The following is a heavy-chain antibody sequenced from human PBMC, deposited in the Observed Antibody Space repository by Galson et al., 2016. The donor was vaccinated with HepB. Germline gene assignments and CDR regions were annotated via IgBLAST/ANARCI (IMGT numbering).Heavy chain of an antibody. CDR3: ARDLGSGYTSGIDN. CDR1: GFTFGNYY. D-gene: IGHD6-19*01. V-gene: IGHV3-21*01. CDR2: ISPGSGFI. J-gene: IGHJ4*02. Sequence: SLRLSCAASGFTFGNYYMNWVRQTPGKGLEWVSSISPGSGFIYYANSVKGRFTISRDNAKNSLYLHMDSLRAEDTAVYYCARDLGSGYTSGIDNWGQGTLVTVSS.